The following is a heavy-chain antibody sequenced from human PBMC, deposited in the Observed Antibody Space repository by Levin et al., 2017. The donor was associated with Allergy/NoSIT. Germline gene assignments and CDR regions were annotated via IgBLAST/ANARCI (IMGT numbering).Heavy chain of an antibody. V-gene: IGHV3-23*01. J-gene: IGHJ5*02. Sequence: GGSLRLSCATSGFTFSSYAMTWVRQGPGEGLEWVSVIRGSGGGGTTYYADSVKGRFTISSDNSTNTLYLQISILRAKNTAVDYCAGASDCAGDYELPRDRWGQGTLVTVSS. D-gene: IGHD2-21*01. CDR2: IRGSGGGGTT. CDR3: AGASDCAGDYELPRDR. CDR1: GFTFSSYA.